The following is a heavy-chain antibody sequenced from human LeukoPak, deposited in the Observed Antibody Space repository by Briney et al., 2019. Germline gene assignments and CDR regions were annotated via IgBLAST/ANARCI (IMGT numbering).Heavy chain of an antibody. CDR2: IYYSGST. CDR3: ASGIAAAYSDY. CDR1: GGSISSYY. Sequence: SETLSLTCTVSGGSISSYYWSWIRQPPGKGLEWIGYIYYSGSTNYNPSLKSRVTISVDTSKNQFSLKLSSVTAADTAVYYCASGIAAAYSDYWGQGTLVTVSS. D-gene: IGHD6-13*01. V-gene: IGHV4-59*01. J-gene: IGHJ4*02.